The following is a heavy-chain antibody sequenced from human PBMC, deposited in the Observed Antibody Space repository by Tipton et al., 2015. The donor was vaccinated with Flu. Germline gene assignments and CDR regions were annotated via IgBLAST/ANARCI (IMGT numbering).Heavy chain of an antibody. D-gene: IGHD3-22*01. V-gene: IGHV3-33*01. CDR1: GFTFSRYG. J-gene: IGHJ3*02. CDR2: IWYDGSNK. Sequence: SLRLSCAASGFTFSRYGMHWVRQAPGKGLEWVAVIWYDGSNKKYADSVKGRFTIPRDNSKNTLFLQVNSLRAEDTAVYYCARELNHYDSSGYSAGAFDIWGQGTMVTVSA. CDR3: ARELNHYDSSGYSAGAFDI.